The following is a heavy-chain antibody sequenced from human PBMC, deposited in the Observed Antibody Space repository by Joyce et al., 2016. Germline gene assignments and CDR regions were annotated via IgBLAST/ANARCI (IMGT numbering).Heavy chain of an antibody. CDR2: LSSSSSYI. J-gene: IGHJ4*02. CDR1: GFTFGSYS. V-gene: IGHV3-21*01. CDR3: ARSSYTNGIFDY. D-gene: IGHD2-8*01. Sequence: EVQLVESGGGLVKPGGSLRLSCAASGFTFGSYSMGWDRQAAGKGLGWVSSLSSSSSYIKYTDSVKGRFTISRDNAKNSLYLQMNSLRVEDTAVYYCARSSYTNGIFDYWGQGTLVTVSS.